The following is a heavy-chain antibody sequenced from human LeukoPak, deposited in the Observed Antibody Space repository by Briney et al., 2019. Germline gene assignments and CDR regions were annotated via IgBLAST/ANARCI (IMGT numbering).Heavy chain of an antibody. V-gene: IGHV3-23*01. D-gene: IGHD3-3*01. Sequence: GGSLRLSCAASGFTFDDYGMSWVRQAPGKGLEWVSAISGSGGSTYYADSVKGRFTISRDNSKNTLYLQMNSLRAEDTAVYYCAKDQTFWSGINDYWGQGTLVTVSS. CDR2: ISGSGGST. J-gene: IGHJ4*02. CDR3: AKDQTFWSGINDY. CDR1: GFTFDDYG.